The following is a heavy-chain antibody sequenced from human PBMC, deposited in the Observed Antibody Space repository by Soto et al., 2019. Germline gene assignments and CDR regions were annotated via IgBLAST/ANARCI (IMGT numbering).Heavy chain of an antibody. CDR3: AREPVPDHVYYGLDV. V-gene: IGHV4-30-4*01. D-gene: IGHD2-8*01. CDR2: IYYSGST. J-gene: IGHJ6*02. CDR1: GGSISNGDYY. Sequence: PSETLSLTCTISGGSISNGDYYWNWIRQSPGKGLEWIGYIYYSGSTYYNPSLKSRVTMFVDTSNNQFSLKLTSVAVADTAVYYCAREPVPDHVYYGLDVWGQGTTVTV.